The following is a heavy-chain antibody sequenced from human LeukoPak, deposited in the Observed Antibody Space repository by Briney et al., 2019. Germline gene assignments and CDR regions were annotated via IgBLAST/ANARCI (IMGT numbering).Heavy chain of an antibody. CDR1: GFTFGDYA. J-gene: IGHJ4*02. CDR2: IRSKGYGGTT. Sequence: SLRLSCTASGFTFGDYAMSWVRQAPGKGLEWLGFIRSKGYGGTTEYAASVKGRFTISRDDSKSIAYLQMNSLKTEDTAVYYCTRDPYYGSGSYGVDYWGQGTLVTVSS. V-gene: IGHV3-49*04. CDR3: TRDPYYGSGSYGVDY. D-gene: IGHD3-10*01.